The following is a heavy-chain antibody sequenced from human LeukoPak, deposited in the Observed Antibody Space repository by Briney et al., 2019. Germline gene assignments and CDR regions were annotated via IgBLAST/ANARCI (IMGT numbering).Heavy chain of an antibody. V-gene: IGHV3-23*01. D-gene: IGHD6-13*01. Sequence: GGSLRLSCGASGFTFRTYAMSWVRQAPGKGLEWVSGISDGGSRTFYAESVKGRFTVSRDNSKNTLYLRMNSLRAEDTAIHYCTRNQILDDTGSWYAYWGEGTLVTVSS. CDR1: GFTFRTYA. CDR3: TRNQILDDTGSWYAY. J-gene: IGHJ4*02. CDR2: ISDGGSRT.